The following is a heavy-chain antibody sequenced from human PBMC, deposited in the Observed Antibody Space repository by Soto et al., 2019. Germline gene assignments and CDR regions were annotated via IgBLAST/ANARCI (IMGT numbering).Heavy chain of an antibody. CDR1: GFTFGDYA. V-gene: IGHV3-49*03. CDR3: TRDRAFLTGYYSPNSFDY. D-gene: IGHD3-9*01. J-gene: IGHJ4*02. Sequence: PGESLRLSCTASGFTFGDYAMGWFRQGPGRGLEWRGFIRSNTFGGTTVYAASVKGRFSISRDDSKSVAYLQMNSLKTEATALSYCTRDRAFLTGYYSPNSFDYRGQGALVTVSS. CDR2: IRSNTFGGTT.